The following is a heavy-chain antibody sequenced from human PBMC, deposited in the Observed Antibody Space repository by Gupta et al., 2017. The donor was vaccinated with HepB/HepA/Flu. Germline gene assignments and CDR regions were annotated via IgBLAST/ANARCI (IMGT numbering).Heavy chain of an antibody. V-gene: IGHV3-48*02. Sequence: EVQLVESGGGLVQPGGSLRLSCAASGFTFSSYSMNWVRQAPGKGLEWVSYISSSSSTIYYADSVKGRFTISRENAKNSLYLQMNSLRDEDTAVYYCARDLSRDFGVVPDAFDIWGQGTMVTVSS. CDR1: GFTFSSYS. J-gene: IGHJ3*02. D-gene: IGHD3-3*01. CDR2: ISSSSSTI. CDR3: ARDLSRDFGVVPDAFDI.